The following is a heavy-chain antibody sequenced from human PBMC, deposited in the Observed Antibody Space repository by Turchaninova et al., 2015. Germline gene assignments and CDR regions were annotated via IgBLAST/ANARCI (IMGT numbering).Heavy chain of an antibody. Sequence: VQLWGCRSGCCGGGGVTVRSVAMGWVRQGTGVGLEWVAAISGSGGSTYYAASVKGRFTSSNDNSKNTLYLQMNSLRAEDTAVYYCAKGMALLLRFLYYFDYWGQGTLVTVSS. V-gene: IGHV3-23*01. CDR1: GVTVRSVA. J-gene: IGHJ4*02. D-gene: IGHD3-3*01. CDR2: ISGSGGST. CDR3: AKGMALLLRFLYYFDY.